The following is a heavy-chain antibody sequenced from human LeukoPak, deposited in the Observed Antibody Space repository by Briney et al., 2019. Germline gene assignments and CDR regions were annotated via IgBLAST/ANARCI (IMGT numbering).Heavy chain of an antibody. Sequence: PGGSLRLSCAASGFTFSDYYMSWIRQAPGKGLEWVSYISSSSYTNYAGSVKGRFTISRDNAKNSLYLQMNSLRAEDTAVYYCARGRSTSWMSSMGYWGQGTLVTVSS. CDR1: GFTFSDYY. J-gene: IGHJ4*02. V-gene: IGHV3-11*06. CDR3: ARGRSTSWMSSMGY. CDR2: ISSSSYT. D-gene: IGHD2-2*01.